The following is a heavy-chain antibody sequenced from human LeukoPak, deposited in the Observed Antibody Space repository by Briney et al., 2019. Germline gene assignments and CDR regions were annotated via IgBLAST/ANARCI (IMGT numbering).Heavy chain of an antibody. D-gene: IGHD3-10*01. CDR2: IYSGGST. V-gene: IGHV3-53*01. Sequence: PGGSLRLSCAASGFTVSSNYMSWVRQAPGKGLEWVSVIYSGGSTYYADSVKGRFTISRDNSKNTLYLQMNSLRAEDTALYYCARDYFGSGSQYDWFDPWGQGTLVTVSS. J-gene: IGHJ5*02. CDR1: GFTVSSNY. CDR3: ARDYFGSGSQYDWFDP.